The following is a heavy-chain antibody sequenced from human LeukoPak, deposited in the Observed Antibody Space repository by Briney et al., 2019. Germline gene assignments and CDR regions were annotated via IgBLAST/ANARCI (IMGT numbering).Heavy chain of an antibody. Sequence: ASVKVSCKAFGYTFTSNYMHWVRQAPGQGPEWMGVISPSGGSTTYAQKFQGRVTLTRDMSTSTDYLELSSLRSEDTAVYYCARAHRQWLVEGWFDPWGQGTLVTVSS. CDR1: GYTFTSNY. CDR2: ISPSGGST. V-gene: IGHV1-46*01. J-gene: IGHJ5*02. CDR3: ARAHRQWLVEGWFDP. D-gene: IGHD6-19*01.